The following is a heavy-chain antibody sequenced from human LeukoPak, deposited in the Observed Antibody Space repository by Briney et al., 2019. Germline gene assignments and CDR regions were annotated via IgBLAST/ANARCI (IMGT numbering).Heavy chain of an antibody. CDR3: ARTHPRKGPEVDY. V-gene: IGHV1-2*02. CDR2: INPNSGGT. Sequence: GASVKVSCKASGGTFSSYAISWVRQAPGQGLEWMGWINPNSGGTNYAQKFQGRVTMTRDTSISTAYMELSRLRSDDTAVYYCARTHPRKGPEVDYWGQGTLVTVSS. CDR1: GGTFSSYA. J-gene: IGHJ4*02.